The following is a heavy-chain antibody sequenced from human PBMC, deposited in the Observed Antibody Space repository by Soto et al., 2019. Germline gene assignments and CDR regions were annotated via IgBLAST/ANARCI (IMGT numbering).Heavy chain of an antibody. D-gene: IGHD3-3*01. Sequence: PGGSLRLSCAASGFTFSSSWMSWVRQAPGKGLEWVANIKQDGSEKYYVDSVKGRFTISRDNAKNSLYLQMNSLRAEDTAVYYCARVILRFLENYGMDVWGQGTTVTVSS. CDR1: GFTFSSSW. CDR2: IKQDGSEK. V-gene: IGHV3-7*01. CDR3: ARVILRFLENYGMDV. J-gene: IGHJ6*02.